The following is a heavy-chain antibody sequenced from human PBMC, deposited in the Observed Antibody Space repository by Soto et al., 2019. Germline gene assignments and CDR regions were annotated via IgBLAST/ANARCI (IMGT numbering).Heavy chain of an antibody. CDR1: GGTFSSYA. V-gene: IGHV1-69*06. CDR3: ARLDGLTGTKKYYYYGMDG. D-gene: IGHD3-9*01. J-gene: IGHJ6*02. Sequence: SVKVSCKASGGTFSSYAISWVRQAPGQGLEWMGGIIPIFGTANYAQKFQGRVTITADKSTSTAYMELSSLRSEDTAVYYCARLDGLTGTKKYYYYGMDGWGQGTTVTVAS. CDR2: IIPIFGTA.